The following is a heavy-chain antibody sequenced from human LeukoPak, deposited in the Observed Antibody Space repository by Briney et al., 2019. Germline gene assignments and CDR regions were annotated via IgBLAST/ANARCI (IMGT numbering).Heavy chain of an antibody. CDR3: ARRGRFGYDDAFDI. CDR2: IKQDGSET. V-gene: IGHV3-7*04. CDR1: GFTFSIYW. D-gene: IGHD2-2*01. J-gene: IGHJ3*02. Sequence: GGSLRLSCAASGFTFSIYWMTWVRQAPGKGLEWVANIKQDGSETYYVDSVKGRFTISRDNAKNSLYLQMNSLRAEDTAVYFCARRGRFGYDDAFDIWGQGTMVIVST.